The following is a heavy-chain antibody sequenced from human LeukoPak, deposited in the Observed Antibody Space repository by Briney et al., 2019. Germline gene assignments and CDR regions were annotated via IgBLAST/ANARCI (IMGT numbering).Heavy chain of an antibody. J-gene: IGHJ4*02. V-gene: IGHV3-23*01. Sequence: GGSLRLSCAASGFTFSNYAMSWVRQAPGKGLEWVSAISDSGYSTYYADSVKGRFTISRDNSKSTLYLQMNSLRAEDTALYYCAKDLYGDYAYYFDCWGQGTLVTVSS. D-gene: IGHD4-17*01. CDR3: AKDLYGDYAYYFDC. CDR1: GFTFSNYA. CDR2: ISDSGYST.